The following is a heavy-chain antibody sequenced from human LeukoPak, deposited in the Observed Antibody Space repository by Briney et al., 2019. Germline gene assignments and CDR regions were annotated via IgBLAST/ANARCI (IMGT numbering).Heavy chain of an antibody. D-gene: IGHD6-13*01. Sequence: ASVKVSCKASGYTFTGYYMHWVRQAPGQGLEGMGRSNTKSGGAKYAQKLQGRVTMTRDTSISTAYMELTRLISDDTAVYYCARGEAAAQQYNWFDPWGEGALVTVSS. CDR3: ARGEAAAQQYNWFDP. CDR2: SNTKSGGA. V-gene: IGHV1-2*06. J-gene: IGHJ5*02. CDR1: GYTFTGYY.